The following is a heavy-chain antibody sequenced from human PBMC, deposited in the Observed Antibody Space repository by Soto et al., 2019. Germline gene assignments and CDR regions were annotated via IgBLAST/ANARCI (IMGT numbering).Heavy chain of an antibody. D-gene: IGHD6-13*01. J-gene: IGHJ4*02. Sequence: ASVKVSCKASGYTFTGYYMHWVREAPGQGLEWMGWINPNSGGTNYAQKFQGRVTMTRDTSNNQYSLILSSVTAADTAVYYCARYRFSGSWSKFDYWGQGILVTVSS. CDR1: GYTFTGYY. CDR2: INPNSGGT. CDR3: ARYRFSGSWSKFDY. V-gene: IGHV1-2*02.